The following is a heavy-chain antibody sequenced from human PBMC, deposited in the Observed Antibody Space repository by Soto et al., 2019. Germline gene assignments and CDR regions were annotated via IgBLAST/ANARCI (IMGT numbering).Heavy chain of an antibody. CDR1: GGSISSGGYS. CDR3: ARVEQLGYFDY. CDR2: IYHSGST. Sequence: SETLSLTCAVSGGSISSGGYSWSWIRQPPGKCLEWIGYIYHSGSTYYNPSLKSRVTISVDRSKNQFSLKLSSVTAADTTVYYCARVEQLGYFDYWGQGTLVTVSS. J-gene: IGHJ4*02. V-gene: IGHV4-30-2*01. D-gene: IGHD6-6*01.